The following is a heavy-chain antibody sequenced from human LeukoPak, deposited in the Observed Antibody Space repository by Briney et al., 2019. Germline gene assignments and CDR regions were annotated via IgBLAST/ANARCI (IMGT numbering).Heavy chain of an antibody. V-gene: IGHV1-18*01. CDR3: ARALAAAGTSDY. CDR1: GYTFTSYG. Sequence: GASVKVSCKASGYTFTSYGISWVRQAPGQGLEWMGWISAYNGNTNYAQKLQGRVTMTTDTSTSTAYMELSSLRSEDTAVYYCARALAAAGTSDYWGQGTLVTVSS. CDR2: ISAYNGNT. J-gene: IGHJ4*02. D-gene: IGHD6-13*01.